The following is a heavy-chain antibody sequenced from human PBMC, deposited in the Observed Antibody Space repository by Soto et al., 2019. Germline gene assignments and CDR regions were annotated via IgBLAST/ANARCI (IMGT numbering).Heavy chain of an antibody. J-gene: IGHJ3*02. Sequence: QVQLQQWGAGLLKPSETLSLTCAVYGGFVSSGSYYWSWIRQPPGKGLEWIGEMSHSGGTHFNPSLKSRVTISVDTCKNQFSLKMSSVTAADTALYYCARVERWTATTVVDAFDIWGPGTMVTVSS. CDR3: ARVERWTATTVVDAFDI. CDR1: GGFVSSGSYY. CDR2: MSHSGGT. V-gene: IGHV4-34*01. D-gene: IGHD1-1*01.